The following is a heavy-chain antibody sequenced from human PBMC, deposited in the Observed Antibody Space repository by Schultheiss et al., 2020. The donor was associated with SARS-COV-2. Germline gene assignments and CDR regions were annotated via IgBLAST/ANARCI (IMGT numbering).Heavy chain of an antibody. J-gene: IGHJ4*02. CDR2: IYYSGST. Sequence: SETLSLTCTVSGGSISSYYWSWIRQPPGKGLEWIGYIYYSGSTNYNPSLKSRVTISVDTSKNQFSLKLSSVTAADTAVYYCARGRIAAAAYWGQGTLVTVSS. V-gene: IGHV4-59*01. CDR3: ARGRIAAAAY. CDR1: GGSISSYY. D-gene: IGHD6-13*01.